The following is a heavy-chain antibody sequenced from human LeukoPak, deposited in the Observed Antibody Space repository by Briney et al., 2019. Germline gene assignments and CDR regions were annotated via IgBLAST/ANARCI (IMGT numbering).Heavy chain of an antibody. V-gene: IGHV4-59*08. Sequence: SETLSLTCTVSGGSISSYYWSWIRQPPGKGLEWIGYIYYSGSTNYNPSLKSRVTISVDTSKNQFSLKLSSVTAADTAVYYCARFDYDILTGYYPDDAFDIWGQGTMVTVSS. CDR1: GGSISSYY. J-gene: IGHJ3*02. CDR2: IYYSGST. CDR3: ARFDYDILTGYYPDDAFDI. D-gene: IGHD3-9*01.